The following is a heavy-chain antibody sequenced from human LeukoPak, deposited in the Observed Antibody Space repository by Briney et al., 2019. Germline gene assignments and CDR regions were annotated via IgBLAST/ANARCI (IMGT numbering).Heavy chain of an antibody. J-gene: IGHJ3*02. CDR3: ARGDYVWGSYRYTPAFDI. V-gene: IGHV4-4*07. D-gene: IGHD3-16*02. Sequence: PSETLSLTCTVSGDSTSSYYCSWIRQPAGKGLEWIGRIYTSGSTNYNPSLKTRVTMSVDTSKNQFSLKLSSVTAADTAVYYCARGDYVWGSYRYTPAFDIWGQGTMVTVSS. CDR2: IYTSGST. CDR1: GDSTSSYY.